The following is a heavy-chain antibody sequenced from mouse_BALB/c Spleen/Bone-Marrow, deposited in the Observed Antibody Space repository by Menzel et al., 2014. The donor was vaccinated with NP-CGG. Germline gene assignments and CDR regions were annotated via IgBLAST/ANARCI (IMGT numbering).Heavy chain of an antibody. CDR1: GYTFTDYA. Sequence: VQLQQSGAELVRPGGSVKISCKGSGYTFTDYAIHWVKQSHAKSLEWIGLISGYYGDAIYNQKFKGKATMTVGKSSSTAYIDLASLTSKDSAIDYCARSGKVRKAMDYWGQGTSVTVAS. CDR2: ISGYYGDA. J-gene: IGHJ4*01. CDR3: ARSGKVRKAMDY. D-gene: IGHD2-14*01. V-gene: IGHV1S137*01.